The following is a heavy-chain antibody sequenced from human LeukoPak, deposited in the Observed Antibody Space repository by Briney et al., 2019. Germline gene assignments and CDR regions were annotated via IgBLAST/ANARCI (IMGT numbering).Heavy chain of an antibody. D-gene: IGHD3-3*01. Sequence: PSETLSLTCAVYGGSFSGYYWSWIRQPPGKGLEWIGEINHSGSTNYNPSLKSRVTISVDTSKNQFSLKLSSVTAADTAVYYCARGRAVYYDFWIGKERENWYFDLWGRGTLVTVSS. CDR1: GGSFSGYY. CDR2: INHSGST. J-gene: IGHJ2*01. V-gene: IGHV4-34*01. CDR3: ARGRAVYYDFWIGKERENWYFDL.